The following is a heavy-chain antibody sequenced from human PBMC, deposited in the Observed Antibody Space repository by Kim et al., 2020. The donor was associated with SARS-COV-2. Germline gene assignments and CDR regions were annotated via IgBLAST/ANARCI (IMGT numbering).Heavy chain of an antibody. V-gene: IGHV3-74*03. Sequence: GGSLRLSCAASGFTFSDFWMHWVRQAPGKGLMWVSLINNGGAGAYADSVKGRFTISRDSAKNTVYLQINSLRAEDTAVYYCARDGRGTIPLDVWGQGTTVTVSS. J-gene: IGHJ6*01. CDR3: ARDGRGTIPLDV. D-gene: IGHD2-15*01. CDR2: INNGGAG. CDR1: GFTFSDFW.